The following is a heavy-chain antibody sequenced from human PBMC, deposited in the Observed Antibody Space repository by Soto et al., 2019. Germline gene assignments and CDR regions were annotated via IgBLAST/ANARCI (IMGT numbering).Heavy chain of an antibody. J-gene: IGHJ4*02. CDR2: VKTTSERGTT. V-gene: IGHV3-15*06. CDR3: TTAGTRVGYTGSY. D-gene: IGHD5-12*01. Sequence: PGGSLRLSCAASGFTFSSYSMNWVRQAPGKGLEWVGRVKTTSERGTTNYAAPVLGRFTVSRDDSKNTLYLQMDALRAEDTAVYYCTTAGTRVGYTGSYWGQGTQVTVSS. CDR1: GFTFSSYS.